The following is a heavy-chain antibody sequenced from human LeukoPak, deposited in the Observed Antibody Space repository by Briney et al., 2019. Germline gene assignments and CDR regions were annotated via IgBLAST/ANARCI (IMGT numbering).Heavy chain of an antibody. J-gene: IGHJ6*03. D-gene: IGHD1-1*01. V-gene: IGHV1-46*01. CDR2: INPSGGST. CDR3: ARATGTIYYYYYYMDV. CDR1: GYTFTSYY. Sequence: ASVKVSCKASGYTFTSYYMHWVRQAPRQGLEWMGIINPSGGSTSYAQKFQGRVTMTRDMSTSTVYMELSSLRSEDTAVYYCARATGTIYYYYYYMDVWGKGTTVTVSS.